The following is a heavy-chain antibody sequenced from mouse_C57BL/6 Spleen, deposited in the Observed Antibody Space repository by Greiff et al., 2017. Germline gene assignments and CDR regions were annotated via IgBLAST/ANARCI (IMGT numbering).Heavy chain of an antibody. CDR2: IHPNSGST. J-gene: IGHJ4*01. CDR3: ARGGHYYGSSCGDY. V-gene: IGHV1-64*01. D-gene: IGHD1-1*01. CDR1: GYTFTSYW. Sequence: QVQLKQPGAELVKPGASVKLSCKASGYTFTSYWMHWVKQRPGQGLEWIGMIHPNSGSTNYNEKFKSKATLTVDKSSSTAYMQLSSLTSEDSAVYYCARGGHYYGSSCGDYWGQGTSVTVSS.